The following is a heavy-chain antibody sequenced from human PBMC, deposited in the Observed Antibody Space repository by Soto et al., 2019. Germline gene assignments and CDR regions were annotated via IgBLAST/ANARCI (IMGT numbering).Heavy chain of an antibody. J-gene: IGHJ4*02. Sequence: SETLSLTCTVSGDSISNFYWSWIRQPPGKGLEWIGYIYGSGSTNYNPSLKSRVTISVDTSKNQFSLKLTSVTAADTAVYYCARLVSYSGSRFDCWGQGTLVTVSS. CDR1: GDSISNFY. V-gene: IGHV4-59*01. CDR3: ARLVSYSGSRFDC. D-gene: IGHD3-10*01. CDR2: IYGSGST.